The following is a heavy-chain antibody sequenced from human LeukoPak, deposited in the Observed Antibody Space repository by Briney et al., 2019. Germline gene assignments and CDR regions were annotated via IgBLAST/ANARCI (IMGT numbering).Heavy chain of an antibody. CDR2: ISSSSSYI. J-gene: IGHJ4*02. CDR1: GFTFSSYS. Sequence: GGSLRLSCAASGFTFSSYSMNWVRQAPGKGLEWVSSISSSSSYIYYADSEKGRFTISRDNAKNSLYLQMNSLRAEDTAVYYCVTKLPLLDYWGQGTLVTVSS. V-gene: IGHV3-21*01. D-gene: IGHD4-23*01. CDR3: VTKLPLLDY.